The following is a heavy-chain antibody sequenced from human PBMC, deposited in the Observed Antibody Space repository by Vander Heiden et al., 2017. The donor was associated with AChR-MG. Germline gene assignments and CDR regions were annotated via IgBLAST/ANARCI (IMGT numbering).Heavy chain of an antibody. CDR3: ARGYSSGRFDFQL. CDR1: GYTFTSYT. Sequence: QVPLVQSGPEAQKPGASVKVSCKASGYTFTSYTIHWVRQVPGQRLEWMGRINAGNGDTKYLQKFQGRVTITRDTSANTAYMELSRLRTDDTAVFYCARGYSSGRFDFQLWGQGTLVTVSS. V-gene: IGHV1-3*01. J-gene: IGHJ1*01. CDR2: INAGNGDT. D-gene: IGHD6-19*01.